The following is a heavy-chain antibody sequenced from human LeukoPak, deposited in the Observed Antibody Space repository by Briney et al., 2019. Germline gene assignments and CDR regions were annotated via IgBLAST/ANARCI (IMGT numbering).Heavy chain of an antibody. CDR2: ISWNSGSI. J-gene: IGHJ4*02. Sequence: PGGSLRLSCAASGFTLDDSAMHWVRQAPGKGLEWVSGISWNSGSIGYADSVKGRFTISRDNAKNSLYLQMNSLRPEDTALYYCAKRGGSGYFFDYWGQGTLVTVSS. CDR3: AKRGGSGYFFDY. D-gene: IGHD3-22*01. V-gene: IGHV3-9*01. CDR1: GFTLDDSA.